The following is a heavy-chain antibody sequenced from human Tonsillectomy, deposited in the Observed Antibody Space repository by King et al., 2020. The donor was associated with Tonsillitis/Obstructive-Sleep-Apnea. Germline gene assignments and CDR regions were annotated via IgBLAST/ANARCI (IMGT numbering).Heavy chain of an antibody. D-gene: IGHD4-17*01. CDR3: AHTTMVTGLAY. Sequence: TLKESGPTLVKPTQTLTLTCSFSGFSLNTTKMGVGWIRQPPGKALEWLALIYLDDDKRYSPSLKSRLTINKDTSKNQVVLTMTNMDPVDTATYYCAHTTMVTGLAYWGQGTLVTVSS. J-gene: IGHJ4*02. CDR1: GFSLNTTKMG. CDR2: IYLDDDK. V-gene: IGHV2-5*02.